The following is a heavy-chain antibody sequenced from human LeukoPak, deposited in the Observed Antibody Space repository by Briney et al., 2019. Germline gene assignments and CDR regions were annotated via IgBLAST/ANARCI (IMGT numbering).Heavy chain of an antibody. Sequence: PSETLSLTCAVYGGSFSGYYWNWIRQPPGKGLEWIGEISHSGSTNYNPSLKSRVTISVDTSKNQFSLKLSSVTAADTAVYYCARTGYCTTPICYISYWGQRTLVTVSS. CDR1: GGSFSGYY. D-gene: IGHD2-2*01. CDR3: ARTGYCTTPICYISY. V-gene: IGHV4-34*01. CDR2: ISHSGST. J-gene: IGHJ4*02.